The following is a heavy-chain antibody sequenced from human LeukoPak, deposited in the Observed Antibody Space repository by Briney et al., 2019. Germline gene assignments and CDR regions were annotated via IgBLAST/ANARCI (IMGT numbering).Heavy chain of an antibody. CDR1: GGSFSGYY. CDR3: ARGKLGATPYFDY. V-gene: IGHV4-34*01. Sequence: SETLSFTCAVYGGSFSGYYWSWIRQPPGKGLEWIGEINHSGSTNYNPSLKSRVTISVDTSKNQFSLKLSSVTAADTAVYYCARGKLGATPYFDYWGQGTLVTVSS. J-gene: IGHJ4*02. D-gene: IGHD1-26*01. CDR2: INHSGST.